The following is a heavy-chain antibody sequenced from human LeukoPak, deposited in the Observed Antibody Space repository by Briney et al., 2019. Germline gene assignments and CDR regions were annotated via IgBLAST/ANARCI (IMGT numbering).Heavy chain of an antibody. CDR1: GITLSNYG. D-gene: IGHD3-10*01. CDR2: ICDVGGSR. V-gene: IGHV3-23*01. CDR3: AKRGVVIRAVIIVGFHKEAYYFDY. J-gene: IGHJ4*02. Sequence: GGSLRLSCAVSGITLSNYGMSWVRQAPGKGLEWVAGICDVGGSRNSADSVKGRFTISRDNPKNTLYLQMNSLRAEDTAVYFCAKRGVVIRAVIIVGFHKEAYYFDYWGQGALVTVSS.